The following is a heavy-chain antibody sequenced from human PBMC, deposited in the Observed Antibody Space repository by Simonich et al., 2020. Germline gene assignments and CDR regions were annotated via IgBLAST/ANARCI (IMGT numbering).Heavy chain of an antibody. V-gene: IGHV4-38-2*01. Sequence: QVQLQESGPGLVKPSETLSLTCAVSGYSISSGYYWGWIRQPPGKGLEWIGIIYHSGTTYYSPSLKSRVTISVDTSKNKFSLKLSSVTAADTAVYYCARVGYSNYYYYGMDVWGQGTTVTVSS. CDR1: GYSISSGYY. CDR3: ARVGYSNYYYYGMDV. D-gene: IGHD6-13*01. J-gene: IGHJ6*02. CDR2: IYHSGTT.